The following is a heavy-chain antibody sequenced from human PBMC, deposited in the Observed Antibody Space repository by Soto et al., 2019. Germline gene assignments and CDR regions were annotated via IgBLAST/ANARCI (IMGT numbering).Heavy chain of an antibody. V-gene: IGHV3-49*04. CDR2: IRGETNGGTA. Sequence: GGSLRLSCTVSGFNFANYALTWVRQAPGKGLEWVGFIRGETNGGTADYAASLKGRITISRDDSKSIAYLEINSLQTEDTAVYYCTRYYYESSGYYVYWGQGTLVTVLL. D-gene: IGHD3-22*01. CDR3: TRYYYESSGYYVY. CDR1: GFNFANYA. J-gene: IGHJ4*02.